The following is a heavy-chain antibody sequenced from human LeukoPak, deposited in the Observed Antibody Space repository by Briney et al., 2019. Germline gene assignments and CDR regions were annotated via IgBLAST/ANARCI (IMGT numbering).Heavy chain of an antibody. Sequence: GGSLRLSCAASGFTFSSYGMHWVRQAPGKGLEWVAFIRYDGSNKYYADSVKGRFTISRDNSKNTLYLQMNSLRAEDTAVHYCAKSDCTNGVCTDFDYWGRGTLVTVSS. D-gene: IGHD2-8*01. CDR2: IRYDGSNK. J-gene: IGHJ4*02. CDR1: GFTFSSYG. CDR3: AKSDCTNGVCTDFDY. V-gene: IGHV3-30*02.